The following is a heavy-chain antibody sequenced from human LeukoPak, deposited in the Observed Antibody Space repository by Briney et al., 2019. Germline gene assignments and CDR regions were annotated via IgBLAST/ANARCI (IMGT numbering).Heavy chain of an antibody. CDR1: GFTFSSYA. D-gene: IGHD3-22*01. J-gene: IGHJ4*02. Sequence: GGSLRLSCAASGFTFSSYAMSWVRQAPGKGLEWVSAVSGTSGHTYYTDSVKGRFTISRDNSKNTLYLQMNSLRAEDTAVYYCANLVFDSSGYSYFDYWGQGTLVTVSS. CDR3: ANLVFDSSGYSYFDY. CDR2: VSGTSGHT. V-gene: IGHV3-23*01.